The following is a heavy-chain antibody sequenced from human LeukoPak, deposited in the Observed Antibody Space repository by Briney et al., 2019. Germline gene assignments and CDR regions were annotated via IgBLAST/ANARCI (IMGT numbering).Heavy chain of an antibody. Sequence: PGRSLRLSCAASGFTFSSYAMHWVRQAPGKGLEWVAVISYDGSNKYYAVSVKGRFTISRDNSKNTLYLQMNSLRAEDTAVYYCARDAWPADTAMADAFDIWGQGTMVTVSS. CDR1: GFTFSSYA. V-gene: IGHV3-30-3*01. CDR3: ARDAWPADTAMADAFDI. CDR2: ISYDGSNK. J-gene: IGHJ3*02. D-gene: IGHD5-18*01.